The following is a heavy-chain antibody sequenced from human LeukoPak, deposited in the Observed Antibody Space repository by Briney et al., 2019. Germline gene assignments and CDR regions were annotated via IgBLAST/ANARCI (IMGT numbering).Heavy chain of an antibody. V-gene: IGHV4-59*08. CDR1: GGSISSYY. CDR3: ARALGVVTAYD. J-gene: IGHJ4*02. CDR2: IYYSGST. Sequence: PSETLSLTCAVSGGSISSYYWSWIRQPPGKGLEWIGYIYYSGSTYYNPSLKSRVTISVDTSKNQFSLKLSSVTAADTAVYYCARALGVVTAYDWGQGTLVTVSS. D-gene: IGHD2-21*02.